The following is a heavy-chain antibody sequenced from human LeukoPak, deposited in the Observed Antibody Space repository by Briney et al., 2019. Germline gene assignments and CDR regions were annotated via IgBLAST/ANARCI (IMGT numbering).Heavy chain of an antibody. D-gene: IGHD6-13*01. CDR3: AREDGYGIAAAGNHPVGYYYYYGMDV. V-gene: IGHV1-69*13. CDR2: IIPIFGTA. Sequence: SVKVSCKASGYTFTSYAMNWVRQAPGQGLEWMGGIIPIFGTANYAQKFQGRVTITADESTSTAYMELSSLRSEDTAVYYCAREDGYGIAAAGNHPVGYYYYYGMDVWGQGTTVTVSS. CDR1: GYTFTSYA. J-gene: IGHJ6*02.